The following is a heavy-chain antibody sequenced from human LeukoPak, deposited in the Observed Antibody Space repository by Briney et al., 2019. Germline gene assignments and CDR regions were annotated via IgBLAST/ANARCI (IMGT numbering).Heavy chain of an antibody. D-gene: IGHD3-16*01. CDR2: IHHTGKT. Sequence: SETLSLTCTVSGFSIRTYTHWGWIRQPPGKGLEWIGSIHHTGKTYYNPSLESRVTISVDTSKNHFSLKLSSVTAADTAVYYCARVVGGASGRYYYYYMDVWGKGTTVTVSS. V-gene: IGHV4-38-2*02. J-gene: IGHJ6*03. CDR1: GFSIRTYTH. CDR3: ARVVGGASGRYYYYYMDV.